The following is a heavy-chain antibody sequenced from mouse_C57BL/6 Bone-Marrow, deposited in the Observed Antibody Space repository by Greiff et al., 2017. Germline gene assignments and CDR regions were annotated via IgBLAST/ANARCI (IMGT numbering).Heavy chain of an antibody. J-gene: IGHJ4*01. D-gene: IGHD1-1*01. Sequence: EVKLVESVAELVRPGASVKLSCTASGFNIKNTYMHWVKQRPEQGLEWIGRIDPANGNTKYAPKFQGQATITADTSSNTAYLQLSRLTSEDTAIYYCARSGGSRLYYYAMDYWGQGTSVTVSS. CDR1: GFNIKNTY. CDR2: IDPANGNT. CDR3: ARSGGSRLYYYAMDY. V-gene: IGHV14-3*01.